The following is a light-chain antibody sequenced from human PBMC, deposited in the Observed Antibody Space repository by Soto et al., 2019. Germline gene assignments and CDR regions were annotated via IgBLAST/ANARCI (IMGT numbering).Light chain of an antibody. V-gene: IGLV4-69*01. CDR2: LNSDGRH. Sequence: QPVRTQSPSASASLGASVKRTCTLSSGHSNYAIAWHQQQPEKGPRYLMKLNSDGRHSKGDGIPDRFSGSTSGAERYLTISSLQSEDEADYYCQTWGTGIQVFGGATKLTVL. CDR3: QTWGTGIQV. CDR1: SGHSNYA. J-gene: IGLJ2*01.